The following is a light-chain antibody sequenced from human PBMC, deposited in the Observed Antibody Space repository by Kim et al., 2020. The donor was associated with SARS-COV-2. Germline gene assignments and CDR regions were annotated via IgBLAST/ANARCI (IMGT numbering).Light chain of an antibody. CDR3: QVWDSSSGV. Sequence: SYELTQPPSVSVAPGETARITCGESNIESKGVHXYQQRPGQAPVLVIFHDIERPSGIPERFSGSNSGDTAALTISRVEAGDEADYYCQVWDSSSGVFGGG. CDR1: NIESKG. J-gene: IGLJ3*02. CDR2: HDI. V-gene: IGLV3-21*01.